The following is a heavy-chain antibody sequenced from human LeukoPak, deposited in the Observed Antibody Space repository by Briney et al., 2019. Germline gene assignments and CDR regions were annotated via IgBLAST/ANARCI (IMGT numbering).Heavy chain of an antibody. D-gene: IGHD2-2*01. CDR1: GFTFSSYA. CDR3: AKDQIQKYCSSTSCPTHFDY. V-gene: IGHV3-23*01. Sequence: PGGSLRLSCAASGFTFSSYAMSWVRHAPGKGLEWVSAISGSGGSTYYADSVKGRFTISRDNSKNTLYLQMNSLRAEDTAVYYCAKDQIQKYCSSTSCPTHFDYWGQGTLVTVSS. CDR2: ISGSGGST. J-gene: IGHJ4*02.